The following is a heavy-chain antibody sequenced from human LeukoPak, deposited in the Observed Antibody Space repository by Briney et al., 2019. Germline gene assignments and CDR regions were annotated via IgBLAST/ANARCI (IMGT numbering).Heavy chain of an antibody. D-gene: IGHD6-19*01. Sequence: GGSLRLSCAASGFTFSSYEMNWVRQAPGKGLEWVSYISSSGSTIYYADSVKGRFTISRDNAKNSLYLQMNSLRAEGTAVYYCAKRITIAVAGFTDYWGQGTLVTVSS. CDR2: ISSSGSTI. CDR1: GFTFSSYE. V-gene: IGHV3-48*03. CDR3: AKRITIAVAGFTDY. J-gene: IGHJ4*02.